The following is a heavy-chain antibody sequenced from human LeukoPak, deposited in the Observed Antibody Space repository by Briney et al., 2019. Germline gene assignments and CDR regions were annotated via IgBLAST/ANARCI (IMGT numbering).Heavy chain of an antibody. J-gene: IGHJ4*02. D-gene: IGHD6-6*01. V-gene: IGHV3-21*01. CDR3: ARDDGQLGLDY. Sequence: GGSLRLSCAASGFTFDDYGTNWVRQAPGKGLEWVSSISSSSSYIYYADSMKGRFTVSRDNAKNSLYLQMNSLRAEDTAVYYCARDDGQLGLDYWGQGTLVTVSS. CDR2: ISSSSSYI. CDR1: GFTFDDYG.